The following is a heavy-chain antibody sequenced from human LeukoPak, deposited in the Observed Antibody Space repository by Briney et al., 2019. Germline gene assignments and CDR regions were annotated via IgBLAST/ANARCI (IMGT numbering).Heavy chain of an antibody. Sequence: SETLSLTCTVSRGSISSSSFYWGWIRQPPGKSLEWIGSIFYSGSTYYNPSLKSRLTISVDPSMNQFSLKLSSVTAADTAVYYCARNQGYYYYYMDVWGKGTTVTVSS. CDR3: ARNQGYYYYYMDV. CDR1: RGSISSSSFY. J-gene: IGHJ6*03. CDR2: IFYSGST. V-gene: IGHV4-39*01.